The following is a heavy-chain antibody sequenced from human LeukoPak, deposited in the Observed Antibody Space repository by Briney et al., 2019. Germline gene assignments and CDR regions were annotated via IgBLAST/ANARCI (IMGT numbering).Heavy chain of an antibody. D-gene: IGHD4-17*01. CDR2: ISSNGGST. CDR3: VKRGSYDDYSYEY. V-gene: IGHV3-64D*06. CDR1: GCTLSRYA. J-gene: IGHJ4*02. Sequence: PGGSLRLSCAASGCTLSRYAMQWVRQAPGKGLEYVSAISSNGGSTLCADSVKGRFIISRDNSKNTLALQMNGLRPEDTAVYYCVKRGSYDDYSYEYWGQGTLVTVSS.